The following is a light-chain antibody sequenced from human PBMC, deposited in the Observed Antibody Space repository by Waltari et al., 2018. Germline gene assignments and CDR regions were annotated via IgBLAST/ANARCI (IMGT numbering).Light chain of an antibody. CDR1: RDITTF. J-gene: IGKJ4*01. CDR3: QQYDSLPVT. Sequence: DIQLTQSPSSLSASVGDRVTFTCQASRDITTFLTWYQQKPGKAPTLLIYDASTLQTGVSSMFSGSGSGTVFTFTISGLQPEDIATYYCQQYDSLPVTFGGGTKVEI. CDR2: DAS. V-gene: IGKV1-33*01.